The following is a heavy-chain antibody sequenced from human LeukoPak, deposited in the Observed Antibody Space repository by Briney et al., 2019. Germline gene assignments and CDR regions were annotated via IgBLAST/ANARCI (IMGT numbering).Heavy chain of an antibody. CDR3: AKDPETAAAAQHDY. D-gene: IGHD6-13*01. CDR1: GFTFGEYA. CDR2: ISSSGGST. Sequence: QPGGSLRLSCAASGFTFGEYAMHWVRQAPGKGLEWVSAISSSGGSTYYADSVKGRFTISRDNSKNTLYLQMNSLRAEDTAVYYCAKDPETAAAAQHDYWGQGTLVTVSS. J-gene: IGHJ4*02. V-gene: IGHV3-23*01.